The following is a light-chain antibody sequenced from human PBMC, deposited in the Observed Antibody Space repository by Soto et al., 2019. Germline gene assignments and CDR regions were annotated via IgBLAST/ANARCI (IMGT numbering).Light chain of an antibody. J-gene: IGKJ1*01. CDR2: DAS. Sequence: ETVLTQSPATLSLSPGERATLSCRASQSVSSDLAWYQQKPGQAPRLLIYDASNRATGIPARFSGSGSGTDFTLTISSLEAEDFAVYYCQQRSNWPRTFGQGTKVEIK. V-gene: IGKV3-11*01. CDR1: QSVSSD. CDR3: QQRSNWPRT.